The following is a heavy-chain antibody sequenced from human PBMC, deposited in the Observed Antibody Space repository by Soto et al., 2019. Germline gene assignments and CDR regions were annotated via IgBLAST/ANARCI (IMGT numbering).Heavy chain of an antibody. V-gene: IGHV3-74*01. CDR1: GFTFSSYW. CDR2: INSDGSST. D-gene: IGHD4-17*01. Sequence: PGGSLRLSCAASGFTFSSYWMHWVRQAPGKGLVWVSRINSDGSSTSYADSVRGRFTISRDNAKNTLYLQMNSLRAEDTAVYYCARAARATVTTHFDYWGQGTLVTVSS. CDR3: ARAARATVTTHFDY. J-gene: IGHJ4*02.